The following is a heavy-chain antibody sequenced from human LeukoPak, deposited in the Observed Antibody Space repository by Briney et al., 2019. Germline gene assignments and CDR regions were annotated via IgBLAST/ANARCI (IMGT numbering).Heavy chain of an antibody. Sequence: GGSLRLSCAASGFTFSTYWMSWVRQAPGRGLEGMADIKQDGSEKYYVDSVKGRFTISRDNAKNSLYLQMNSLRADDTAVYYCATVPIAARRDIWGQGTMVTVSS. CDR1: GFTFSTYW. CDR2: IKQDGSEK. D-gene: IGHD6-6*01. J-gene: IGHJ3*02. V-gene: IGHV3-7*01. CDR3: ATVPIAARRDI.